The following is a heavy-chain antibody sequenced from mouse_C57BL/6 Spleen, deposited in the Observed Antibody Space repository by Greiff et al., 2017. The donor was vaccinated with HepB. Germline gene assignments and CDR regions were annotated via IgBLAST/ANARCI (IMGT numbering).Heavy chain of an antibody. J-gene: IGHJ4*01. CDR2: INPYNGGT. Sequence: DVQLQESGPVLVKPGASVKMSCKASGYTFTDYYMNWVKQSHGKSLEWIGVINPYNGGTSYNQKFKGKATLTVDKSSSTAYMERNSLTSEDSAVYYCARGHYGSSRDAMDYWGQGTSVTVSS. V-gene: IGHV1-19*01. CDR3: ARGHYGSSRDAMDY. D-gene: IGHD1-1*01. CDR1: GYTFTDYY.